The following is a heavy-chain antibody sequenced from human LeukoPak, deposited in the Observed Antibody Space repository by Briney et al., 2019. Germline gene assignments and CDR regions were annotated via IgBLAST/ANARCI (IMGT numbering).Heavy chain of an antibody. CDR1: GFTFGDYA. J-gene: IGHJ6*03. Sequence: PGGSLRLSCTASGFTFGDYAMTWVRQAPGKGLEWVANINQDGSGKYYVDSVKGRFTISRDNAKNSLYLQMNSLRAEDTAVYYCARPQYFYYMDVWGKGTTVTVSS. CDR3: ARPQYFYYMDV. CDR2: INQDGSGK. V-gene: IGHV3-7*01.